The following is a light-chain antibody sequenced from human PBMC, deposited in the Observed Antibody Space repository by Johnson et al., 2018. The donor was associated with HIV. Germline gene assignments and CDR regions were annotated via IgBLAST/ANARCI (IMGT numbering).Light chain of an antibody. J-gene: IGLJ1*01. CDR3: GTWGGV. CDR2: DNN. V-gene: IGLV1-51*01. Sequence: LTQPPSVSAAPGQTVTISCSGSSSNVGSSFVSWYQQLPGTAPKLLIYDNNKRPSGIPDRFSGSKSGTSATLGITGLQTGDEADYYCGTWGGVFGTGTKVTVL. CDR1: SSNVGSSF.